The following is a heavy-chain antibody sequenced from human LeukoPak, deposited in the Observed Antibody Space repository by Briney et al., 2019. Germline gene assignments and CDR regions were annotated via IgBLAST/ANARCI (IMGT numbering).Heavy chain of an antibody. CDR1: GFTFSSYA. D-gene: IGHD3-10*01. CDR2: ISGSGGST. J-gene: IGHJ6*03. CDR3: ARYYGSYYYYYYMDV. Sequence: GGALRLSCAASGFTFSSYAMSWVRPAPGKGLEWVSAISGSGGSTYYADSVKGRFTISRDNSKNTLYLQMNSLRAEDTAVYYCARYYGSYYYYYYMDVWGKGTTVTVSS. V-gene: IGHV3-23*01.